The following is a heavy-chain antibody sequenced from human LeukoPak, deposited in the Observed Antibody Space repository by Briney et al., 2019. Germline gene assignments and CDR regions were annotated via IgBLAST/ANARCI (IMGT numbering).Heavy chain of an antibody. D-gene: IGHD3-10*01. Sequence: TGGSLRLSCTVSGFTVSSNSMSWIRQAPGKGLEWLSYISNGGDSIYYADSVKGRFTISRDNAKNSVSLQMNSLRAEDTAVYYCASGSYGSGFYYFYYMDVWGKGTTVTVSS. CDR2: ISNGGDSI. CDR1: GFTVSSNS. J-gene: IGHJ6*03. CDR3: ASGSYGSGFYYFYYMDV. V-gene: IGHV3-11*04.